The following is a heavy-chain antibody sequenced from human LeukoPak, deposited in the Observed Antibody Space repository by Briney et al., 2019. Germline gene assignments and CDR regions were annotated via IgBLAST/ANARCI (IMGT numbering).Heavy chain of an antibody. D-gene: IGHD5-18*01. CDR3: AKGPAMVYTDAFDI. V-gene: IGHV3-23*01. Sequence: LAGGSLRPSCAASGFTFSSYAMSWVRQAPGKGLEWVSAISGSGGSTYYADSVKGRFTISRDNSKNTLYLQMNSLRAEDTAVYYCAKGPAMVYTDAFDIWGQGTMVTVSS. CDR1: GFTFSSYA. J-gene: IGHJ3*02. CDR2: ISGSGGST.